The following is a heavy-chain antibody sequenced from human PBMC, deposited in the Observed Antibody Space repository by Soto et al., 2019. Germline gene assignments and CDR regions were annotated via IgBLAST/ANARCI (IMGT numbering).Heavy chain of an antibody. J-gene: IGHJ5*02. D-gene: IGHD3-10*01. CDR3: ARAYYVLLWFGEFPKKNWFDP. Sequence: PSETLSLTCAVYGGSFSGYYWSWIRQPPGKGLEWIGEINHSGSTNYNPSIKSRVTISVDTSKNQFSLKLSSVTAADTAVYYCARAYYVLLWFGEFPKKNWFDPWGQGTLVTVSS. CDR2: INHSGST. V-gene: IGHV4-34*01. CDR1: GGSFSGYY.